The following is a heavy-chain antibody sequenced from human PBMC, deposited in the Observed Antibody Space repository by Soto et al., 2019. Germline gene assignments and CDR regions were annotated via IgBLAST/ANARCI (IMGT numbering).Heavy chain of an antibody. CDR2: INSDGSSA. CDR1: GFTFSTYW. CDR3: ARGRYFGSGTLRKHQYPMDV. D-gene: IGHD3-10*01. J-gene: IGHJ6*02. Sequence: PGGSLRLSCAASGFTFSTYWMHWVRQAPGKGLVWVSRINSDGSSATYADSVKGRFIISRDNAKNTLYLVMNSLRAEDAAVYHCARGRYFGSGTLRKHQYPMDVWGQGTTVTVSS. V-gene: IGHV3-74*01.